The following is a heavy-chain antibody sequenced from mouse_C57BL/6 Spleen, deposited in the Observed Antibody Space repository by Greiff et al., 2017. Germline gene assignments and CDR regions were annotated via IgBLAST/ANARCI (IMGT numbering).Heavy chain of an antibody. CDR2: IYPGSGNT. CDR1: GYSFTSYY. J-gene: IGHJ1*03. V-gene: IGHV1-66*01. D-gene: IGHD4-1*01. CDR3: ARGTGTWYFDV. Sequence: VQLQQSGPELVKPGASVKISCKASGYSFTSYYIHWVKQRPGQGLEWIGWIYPGSGNTKYNEKFKGKATLTADTSSSTAYMQLSSLTSEDSAVYYGARGTGTWYFDVWGTGTTVTVSS.